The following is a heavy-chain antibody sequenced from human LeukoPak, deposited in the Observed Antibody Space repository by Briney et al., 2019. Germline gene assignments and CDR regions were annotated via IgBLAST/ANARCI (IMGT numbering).Heavy chain of an antibody. CDR2: ISSSSSYI. D-gene: IGHD1-26*01. CDR1: GFTFSSYN. Sequence: GGSLRLSCAASGFTFSSYNMNWVRQAPGRGLEWVSSISSSSSYIYYADSVKGRFTISRDNAKNSLYLQMNSLRAEDTAVYYCAREWELLGDYWGQGTLVTVSS. V-gene: IGHV3-21*01. CDR3: AREWELLGDY. J-gene: IGHJ4*02.